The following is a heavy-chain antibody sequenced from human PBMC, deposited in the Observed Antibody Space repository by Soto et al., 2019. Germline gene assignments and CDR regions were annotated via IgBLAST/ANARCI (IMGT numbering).Heavy chain of an antibody. CDR2: INPNSGGR. CDR3: ATGVQSHGDFPYYFDY. J-gene: IGHJ4*02. D-gene: IGHD4-17*01. Sequence: ASVKVSCKASGYTFTDYYMHWVRQAPGQGLEWMGWINPNSGGRNFAQKFQDRVTMTRDTSISTAYMELSRLTSDDTAVFYCATGVQSHGDFPYYFDYWGQGTLVTVSS. CDR1: GYTFTDYY. V-gene: IGHV1-2*02.